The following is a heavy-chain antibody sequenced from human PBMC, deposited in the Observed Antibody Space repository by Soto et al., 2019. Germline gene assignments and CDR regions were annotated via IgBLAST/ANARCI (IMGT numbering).Heavy chain of an antibody. V-gene: IGHV3-15*01. Sequence: EVQLVESGGGLVKPGGSLRLSCEGSGFTFSNGWMTWVRQAPGKGLEWVGRIKTNIDGGGIDYAAPVKGRFTISRDDSKTTLYLQMNSLKTEDTAVYYCTTNSVTNFYYYGMEVWGLGTTVTVSS. J-gene: IGHJ6*02. CDR3: TTNSVTNFYYYGMEV. CDR2: IKTNIDGGGI. CDR1: GFTFSNGW.